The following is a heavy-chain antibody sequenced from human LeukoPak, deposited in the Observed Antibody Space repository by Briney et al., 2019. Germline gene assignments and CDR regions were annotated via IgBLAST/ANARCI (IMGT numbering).Heavy chain of an antibody. D-gene: IGHD6-13*01. CDR3: AGSSWYLGWFDP. J-gene: IGHJ5*02. V-gene: IGHV4-59*01. Sequence: SETLSLTCTVSGGSISSYWSWIRQPPGKGLEWIGYIYYSGSTNYNPSLKSRVTISVDTSKNQFSLKLSSVTAADTAVYYCAGSSWYLGWFDPWGQGTLVTVSP. CDR1: GGSISSY. CDR2: IYYSGST.